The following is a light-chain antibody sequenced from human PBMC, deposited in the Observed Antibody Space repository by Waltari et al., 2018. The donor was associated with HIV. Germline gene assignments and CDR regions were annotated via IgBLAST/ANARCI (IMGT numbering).Light chain of an antibody. CDR3: SSYTSTTTLGV. V-gene: IGLV2-14*01. CDR1: SNDVGTYDY. J-gene: IGLJ2*01. Sequence: QSALTQPASVSGSPGQSITISCTGTSNDVGTYDYVSWYQQHPGKAPKLMIYEVSNRPSGVSNRFPGSKSGNTASLTISGLQAEAEADYYCSSYTSTTTLGVFGGGTKLTVL. CDR2: EVS.